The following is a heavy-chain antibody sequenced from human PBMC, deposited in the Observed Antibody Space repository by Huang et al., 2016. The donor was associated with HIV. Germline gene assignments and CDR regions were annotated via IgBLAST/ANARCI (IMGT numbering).Heavy chain of an antibody. V-gene: IGHV5-51*01. J-gene: IGHJ4*02. D-gene: IGHD6-6*01. CDR3: ARRFSSSSGYFDY. CDR2: FFPDDSDT. Sequence: VQLVQSGAEVKKPGESLKISCKGSGYSFSSYWIAWVRQMPGKGLEWMGIFFPDDSDTTYSPSFEGQVTISADKSIGTAYLQWSSLKASDTAMYYCARRFSSSSGYFDYWGQGSLVTVSS. CDR1: GYSFSSYW.